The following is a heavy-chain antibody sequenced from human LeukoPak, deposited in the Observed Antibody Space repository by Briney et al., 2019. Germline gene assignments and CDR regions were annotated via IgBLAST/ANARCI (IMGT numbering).Heavy chain of an antibody. Sequence: SETLSLTCAVYGGSFSGYFWNWIRQPPGKGLEWIGSIYHRGSTYYDPSLKSRVTISLDASKSQFSLKLNSVTAADTAVYYCARGPSYYYDSSHAFDIWGQGTLVIVSS. J-gene: IGHJ3*02. V-gene: IGHV4-34*01. CDR2: IYHRGST. CDR1: GGSFSGYF. CDR3: ARGPSYYYDSSHAFDI. D-gene: IGHD3-22*01.